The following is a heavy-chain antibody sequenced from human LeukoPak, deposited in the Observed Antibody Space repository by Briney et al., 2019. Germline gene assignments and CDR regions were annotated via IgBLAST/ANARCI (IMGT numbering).Heavy chain of an antibody. CDR1: GFTFSNYA. CDR2: ISSDGSST. Sequence: GGSLRLSCAASGFTFSNYAMSWVRQAPGKGLVWVSHISSDGSSTRYADSVKGRFTISRDNAKNTLYLQMSSLRAEDTAVYYCATYSGAYSSGWPHYWGQGTLVTVSS. J-gene: IGHJ4*02. D-gene: IGHD6-19*01. V-gene: IGHV3-74*01. CDR3: ATYSGAYSSGWPHY.